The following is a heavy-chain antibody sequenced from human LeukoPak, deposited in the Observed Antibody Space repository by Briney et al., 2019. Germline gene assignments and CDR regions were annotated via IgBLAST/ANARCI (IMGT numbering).Heavy chain of an antibody. CDR3: ARNAYDFLTGHLVCMDV. J-gene: IGHJ6*03. Sequence: SETLSLTCTVSGDSISTYYWTWIRQPPRKGLEWIGYIYYSGSTNYNPSLKSRVTISIDTSKNQFSLRLSSVTAADTAMYYCARNAYDFLTGHLVCMDVWGKGTTVTVSS. CDR1: GDSISTYY. V-gene: IGHV4-59*01. CDR2: IYYSGST. D-gene: IGHD3-9*01.